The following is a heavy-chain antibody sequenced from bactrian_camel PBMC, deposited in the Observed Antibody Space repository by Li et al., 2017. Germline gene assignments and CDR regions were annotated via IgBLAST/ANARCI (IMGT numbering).Heavy chain of an antibody. Sequence: DVQLVESGGGLVQPGESLRLSCVASGITFSRHDMSWVRQASGKEREWVGSLDSDGRASYADSVKGRFTISKDPAKNTVYLQMNSLKPEDTAEYYCAATRIAGFPAVSRFPPETVCRTNFAAWGQATQVTVS. CDR1: GITFSRHD. CDR2: LDSDGRA. V-gene: IGHV3S10*01. J-gene: IGHJ6*01. D-gene: IGHD1*01. CDR3: AATRIAGFPAVSRFPPETVCRTNFAA.